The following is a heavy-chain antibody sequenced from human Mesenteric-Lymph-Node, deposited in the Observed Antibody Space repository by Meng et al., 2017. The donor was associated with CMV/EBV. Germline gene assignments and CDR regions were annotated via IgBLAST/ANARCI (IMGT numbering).Heavy chain of an antibody. D-gene: IGHD3-10*01. V-gene: IGHV4-39*01. CDR1: VGSIGSSSYY. J-gene: IGHJ5*02. CDR2: IYYSGST. Sequence: QLQLQESCPGLVKPSDPLSLTCPVSVGSIGSSSYYWGWIRQPPGKGLEWIGSIYYSGSTYYTPSLKSRVTISVDTSKNQFSLKLSSVTAADTAVYYCARPHYYGSGSSPWFDPWGQGTLVTISS. CDR3: ARPHYYGSGSSPWFDP.